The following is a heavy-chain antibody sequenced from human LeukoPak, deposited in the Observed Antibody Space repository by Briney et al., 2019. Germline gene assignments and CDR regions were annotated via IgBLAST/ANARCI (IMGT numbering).Heavy chain of an antibody. D-gene: IGHD2-2*01. CDR2: ISAYNGNT. CDR3: ARPMVRDVVVPAATWFDP. J-gene: IGHJ5*02. V-gene: IGHV1-18*01. CDR1: GYTFTSYG. Sequence: GASVKVSCKASGYTFTSYGISWVRQAPGQGLEWMGWISAYNGNTNYAQKLQGRVTMTTDTSTSTAYVELRSLRSDDTAVYYCARPMVRDVVVPAATWFDPWGQGTLVTVSS.